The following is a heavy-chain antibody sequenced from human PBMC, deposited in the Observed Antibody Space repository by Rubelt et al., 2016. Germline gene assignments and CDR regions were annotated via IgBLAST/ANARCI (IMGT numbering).Heavy chain of an antibody. V-gene: IGHV4-34*08. J-gene: IGHJ6*02. CDR2: ITHSGST. CDR3: GRAPPSHGRRYGMDV. D-gene: IGHD2-8*01. CDR1: GLTVSSNY. Sequence: VELVESGGGLVQPGGSLRLSCAASGLTVSSNYMSWIRQPPGKGLEWIGEITHSGSTYYNSSLQSRVSISVDTSKNQFSLKLSLMTAADTAGYYCGRAPPSHGRRYGMDVWGQGTTVTVSS.